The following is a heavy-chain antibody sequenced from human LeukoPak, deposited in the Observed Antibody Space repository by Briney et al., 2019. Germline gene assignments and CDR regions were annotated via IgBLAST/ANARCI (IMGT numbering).Heavy chain of an antibody. V-gene: IGHV4-59*01. CDR2: IYYSGST. CDR1: GGPISSYY. J-gene: IGHJ4*02. Sequence: SETLSLTCTVSGGPISSYYWSWIRQPPDEGLEWIGYIYYSGSTNYNPSLKSRVTISVDTSKNQFSLKLNSVTAADTAVYYCARYPGLEGTGSRGAFDYWGQGALVTVSS. D-gene: IGHD3-10*01. CDR3: ARYPGLEGTGSRGAFDY.